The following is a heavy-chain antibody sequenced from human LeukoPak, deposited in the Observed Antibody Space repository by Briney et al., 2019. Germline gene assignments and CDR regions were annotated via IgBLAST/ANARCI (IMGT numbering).Heavy chain of an antibody. CDR2: IYYSGST. CDR3: ARSRYDILTCYLTAIRGFDY. Sequence: PSETLSLTCTVSGGSISSYYWSWIRQPPGKGLEWIGYIYYSGSTNYNPSLKSRVTISVDTSKNQFSLKLSSVTAADTAVYYCARSRYDILTCYLTAIRGFDYWGQGTLVTVSS. D-gene: IGHD3-9*01. CDR1: GGSISSYY. V-gene: IGHV4-59*01. J-gene: IGHJ4*02.